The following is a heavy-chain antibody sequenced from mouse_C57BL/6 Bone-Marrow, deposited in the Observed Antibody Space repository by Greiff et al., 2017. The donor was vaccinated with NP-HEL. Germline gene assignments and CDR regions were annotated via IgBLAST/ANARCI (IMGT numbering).Heavy chain of an antibody. CDR3: AKLWLRRWYFDV. CDR1: GFTFSSYA. D-gene: IGHD2-2*01. V-gene: IGHV5-4*03. J-gene: IGHJ1*03. Sequence: DVKLVESGGGLVKPGGSLKLSCAASGFTFSSYAMSWVRQTPEKRLEWVATISDGGSYTYYPDNVKGRFTISRDNAKNNLYLQMSHLKSEDTAMYYCAKLWLRRWYFDVWGTGTTVTVSS. CDR2: ISDGGSYT.